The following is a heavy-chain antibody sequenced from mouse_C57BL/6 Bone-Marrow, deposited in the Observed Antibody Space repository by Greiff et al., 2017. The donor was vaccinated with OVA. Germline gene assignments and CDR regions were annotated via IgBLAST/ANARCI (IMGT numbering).Heavy chain of an antibody. V-gene: IGHV1-69*01. Sequence: QVQLQQSGPELVKPGASVKISCKASGYAFSSSWMNWVKQRPGKGLEWIGEIDPSDSYTNYNQKFKGKSTLTVDKSSSTAYMQLSSLTSEDSAVYYCARGPGTTWFAYWGQGTLVTVSA. CDR2: IDPSDSYT. D-gene: IGHD4-1*01. CDR1: GYAFSSSW. J-gene: IGHJ3*01. CDR3: ARGPGTTWFAY.